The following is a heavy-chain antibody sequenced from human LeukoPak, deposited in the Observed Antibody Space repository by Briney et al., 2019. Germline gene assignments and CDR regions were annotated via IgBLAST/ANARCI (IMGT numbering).Heavy chain of an antibody. J-gene: IGHJ4*02. CDR2: IYYSGST. D-gene: IGHD5-18*01. Sequence: PSETLSLTCTVSGGSISSSSYYWGWIRQPPGKGLEWIGSIYYSGSTYYNPSLKSRVTISVDTSKNQFSLKLSSVTAADTAVYYCARDVSGYSYGWTIDYWGQGTLVTVSS. CDR1: GGSISSSSYY. CDR3: ARDVSGYSYGWTIDY. V-gene: IGHV4-39*07.